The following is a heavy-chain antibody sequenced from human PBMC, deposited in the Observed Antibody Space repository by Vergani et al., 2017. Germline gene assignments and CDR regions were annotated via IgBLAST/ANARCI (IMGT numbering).Heavy chain of an antibody. D-gene: IGHD3-3*01. CDR1: GGSISSYY. CDR3: AEAGVLEWFRFDY. CDR2: IYYSGST. J-gene: IGHJ4*02. V-gene: IGHV4-59*01. Sequence: QVQLQESGPGLVKPSETLSLTCTDAGGSISSYYWSWIRQPPGKGLEWIGYIYYSGSTNSNPPLKSRVTISVDTSKNQFSLKLSSVTAADTAVYYCAEAGVLEWFRFDYWGQGTLVTVSS.